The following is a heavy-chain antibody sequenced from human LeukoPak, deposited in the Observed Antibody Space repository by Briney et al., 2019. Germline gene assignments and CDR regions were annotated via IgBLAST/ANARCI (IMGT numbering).Heavy chain of an antibody. CDR1: GDSISSSNYY. V-gene: IGHV4-39*01. CDR3: ARHSHFAY. J-gene: IGHJ4*02. CDR2: FFLSGST. Sequence: PSDTLSLTRTVSGDSISSSNYYWGWIRQPPGKGLEWIGSFFLSGSTYYSPSLKSRVTISVDTSKNQFSLRLNSVTAADTAVYYCARHSHFAYWGRGTLVTVSS.